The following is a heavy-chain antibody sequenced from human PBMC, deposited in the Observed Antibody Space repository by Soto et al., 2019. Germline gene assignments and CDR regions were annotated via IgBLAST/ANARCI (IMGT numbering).Heavy chain of an antibody. CDR3: AHAYGGTSWPNDAFDV. V-gene: IGHV2-5*02. CDR1: GFSLSADGVG. CDR2: IYWDDDT. Sequence: QITLKESGPTLVKPTQTLTLTCIFSGFSLSADGVGVGWIRQPPGKALEWLALIYWDDDTRYRPSLKSRLTITKETSKNQVVSTMTNMDLVERGTCYCAHAYGGTSWPNDAFDVWGQGTVVTVSS. J-gene: IGHJ3*01. D-gene: IGHD2-2*01.